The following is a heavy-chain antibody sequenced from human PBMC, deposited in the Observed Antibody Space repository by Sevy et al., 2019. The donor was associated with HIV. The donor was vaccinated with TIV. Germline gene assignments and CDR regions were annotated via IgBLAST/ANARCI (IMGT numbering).Heavy chain of an antibody. CDR3: VKLLVDTAMGGDTFDY. Sequence: GGSLRLSCSASGFTFSSYAMHWVRQAPGKGLEYVSAISSNGGSTYYADSVKGRFTISRDNSKNTLYLQMSSLRAEDTAVYYCVKLLVDTAMGGDTFDYWGLGTLVTVSS. CDR2: ISSNGGST. J-gene: IGHJ4*02. V-gene: IGHV3-64D*06. CDR1: GFTFSSYA. D-gene: IGHD5-18*01.